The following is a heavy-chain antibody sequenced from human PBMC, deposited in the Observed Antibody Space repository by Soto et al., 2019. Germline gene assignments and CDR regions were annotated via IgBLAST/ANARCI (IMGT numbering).Heavy chain of an antibody. CDR3: ARERIEYSSSLGYYYYMDV. J-gene: IGHJ6*03. CDR1: GGSISSYY. V-gene: IGHV4-59*01. Sequence: TSETLSLTCTVSGGSISSYYWSWIRQPPGKGLEWIGYIYYSGSTNYNPSLKSRVTISVDTSKNQFSLKLSSVTAADTAVYYCARERIEYSSSLGYYYYMDVWGKGTTVTVSS. D-gene: IGHD6-6*01. CDR2: IYYSGST.